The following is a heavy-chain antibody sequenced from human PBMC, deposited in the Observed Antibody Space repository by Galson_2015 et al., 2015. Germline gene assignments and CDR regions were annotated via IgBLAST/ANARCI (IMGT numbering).Heavy chain of an antibody. J-gene: IGHJ6*02. D-gene: IGHD3-16*02. CDR3: ARADSGITFGGVIPLGMDV. V-gene: IGHV3-21*01. CDR1: GITFSSYS. Sequence: SLRLSCAASGITFSSYSLNWVRQAPGKGLEWVSFISSSSTYIYYADSVKGRFTIPRDNAKNSLYLQMNSLRVEDTAVYYCARADSGITFGGVIPLGMDVWGQGTTVTVSS. CDR2: ISSSSTYI.